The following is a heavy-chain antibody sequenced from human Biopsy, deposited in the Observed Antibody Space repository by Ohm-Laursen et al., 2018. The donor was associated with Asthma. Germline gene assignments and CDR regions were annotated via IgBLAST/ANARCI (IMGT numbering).Heavy chain of an antibody. J-gene: IGHJ4*02. CDR1: GGSITSSSYY. CDR3: VRHQYSSSWSTFDY. D-gene: IGHD3-22*01. CDR2: MYHSGSP. Sequence: SDTLSLTWTVSGGSITSSSYYWGWIRQPPGKGMEWIGSMYHSGSPYYHPSLKSRATISVDTSKNQLSLKMSSGTAADTAVYFCVRHQYSSSWSTFDYWGQGALVTVSS. V-gene: IGHV4-39*01.